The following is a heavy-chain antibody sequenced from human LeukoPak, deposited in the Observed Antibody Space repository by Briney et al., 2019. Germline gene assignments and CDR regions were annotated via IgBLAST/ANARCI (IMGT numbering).Heavy chain of an antibody. V-gene: IGHV3-7*01. CDR1: GFSCSAAW. CDR2: IKNDGSDK. D-gene: IGHD5-12*01. J-gene: IGHJ4*02. Sequence: GGSLRLSCEASGFSCSAAWMTWVRQAPGKGLEWVATIKNDGSDKYYVDSVKGRFTLSRDNAKNSVYLQMNSLRVEDTAVYYCVNLGYSDGGQGTLVTVSS. CDR3: VNLGYSD.